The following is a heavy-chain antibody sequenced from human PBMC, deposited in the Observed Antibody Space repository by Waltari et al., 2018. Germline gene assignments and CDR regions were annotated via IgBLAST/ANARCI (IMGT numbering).Heavy chain of an antibody. CDR2: INGDGSTI. J-gene: IGHJ4*02. Sequence: EVHLEESGGGLVQPGGSLRLSCAASGFTFSSYWMHWVRQAPGKGLVWVSRINGDGSTITYADSVKGRFTISRDNAKNTLYLQLNSLRVEDTAVYYCASAYYDILDWGQGTLVTVSS. D-gene: IGHD3-9*01. V-gene: IGHV3-74*01. CDR3: ASAYYDILD. CDR1: GFTFSSYW.